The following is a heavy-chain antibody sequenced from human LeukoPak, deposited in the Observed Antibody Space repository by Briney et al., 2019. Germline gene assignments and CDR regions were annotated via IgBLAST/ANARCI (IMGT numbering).Heavy chain of an antibody. V-gene: IGHV3-66*02. D-gene: IGHD3-22*01. J-gene: IGHJ4*02. CDR2: IYSGGST. CDR3: ASWGYYDSSGYYQIDY. Sequence: PGGSLRLSCAASGFTVSSNYMSWVRQAPGKGLEWVSVIYSGGSTYYADSVEGRFTISRDNSKNTLYLQMNSLRAEDTAVYYCASWGYYDSSGYYQIDYWGQGTLVTVSS. CDR1: GFTVSSNY.